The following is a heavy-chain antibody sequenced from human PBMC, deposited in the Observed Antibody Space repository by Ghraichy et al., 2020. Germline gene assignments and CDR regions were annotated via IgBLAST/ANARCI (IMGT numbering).Heavy chain of an antibody. Sequence: GESLNISCAASGFTFSSYAMHWVRQAPGKGLEWVSVISFDGSVKDYVDSVKGRFTISRDNSKNTLYLEINSLRPDDTAVFYCARDQTSSWYGLDVWGKGTTVTVSS. CDR1: GFTFSSYA. D-gene: IGHD6-13*01. CDR2: ISFDGSVK. V-gene: IGHV3-30*04. J-gene: IGHJ6*04. CDR3: ARDQTSSWYGLDV.